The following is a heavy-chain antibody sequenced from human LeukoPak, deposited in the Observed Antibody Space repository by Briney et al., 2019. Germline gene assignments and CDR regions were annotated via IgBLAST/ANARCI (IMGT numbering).Heavy chain of an antibody. CDR1: GFTFSSYA. D-gene: IGHD1-1*01. CDR2: ISGSGGST. CDR3: ARDRLLEDRDYSSYYYMDV. V-gene: IGHV3-23*01. Sequence: GGSLRLSCAASGFTFSSYAMSWVRQAPGKGLEWVSGISGSGGSTYYADSVKGRFTISRDNAKNSLYLQMNSLRAEDTAVYYCARDRLLEDRDYSSYYYMDVWGKGTTVTVSS. J-gene: IGHJ6*03.